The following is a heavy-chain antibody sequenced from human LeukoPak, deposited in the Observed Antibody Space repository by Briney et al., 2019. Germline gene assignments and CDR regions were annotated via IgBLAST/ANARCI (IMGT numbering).Heavy chain of an antibody. V-gene: IGHV1-8*02. CDR2: MNPNSGNT. D-gene: IGHD3-10*01. Sequence: GASVKVSCKASGYTFTSYDINWVRQATGQGLEWMGWMNPNSGNTGYAQKFQGRVTMTRDTSISTAYMELSRLRSDDTAVYYCARAGSGSYYYYYYMDVWGKGTTVTISS. CDR3: ARAGSGSYYYYYYMDV. J-gene: IGHJ6*03. CDR1: GYTFTSYD.